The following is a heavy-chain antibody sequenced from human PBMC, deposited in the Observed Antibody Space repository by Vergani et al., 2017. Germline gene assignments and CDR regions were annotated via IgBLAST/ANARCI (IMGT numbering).Heavy chain of an antibody. J-gene: IGHJ6*03. CDR2: ISGSGGST. D-gene: IGHD3-3*01. V-gene: IGHV3-23*01. CDR3: ARVIWSGYTYYYYYMDV. CDR1: GFTFSSYA. Sequence: EVQLLESGGGLVQPGGSLRLSCAASGFTFSSYAMSWVRQAPGMGLEWVSAISGSGGSTYYADSVKGRFTISRDNSKNTLYLQMNSLRAEDTAVYYCARVIWSGYTYYYYYMDVWGKGTTVTVSS.